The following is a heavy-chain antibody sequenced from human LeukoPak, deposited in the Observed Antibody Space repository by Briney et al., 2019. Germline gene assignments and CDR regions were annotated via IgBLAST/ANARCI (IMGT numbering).Heavy chain of an antibody. CDR1: GFTFSSYS. CDR2: ISSSSSYI. V-gene: IGHV3-21*01. D-gene: IGHD3-22*01. J-gene: IGHJ4*02. Sequence: GGSLRLSCAASGFTFSSYSMTWVRQAPGKGLEWVSSISSSSSYIYYADSVKGRFTISRDNAKNSLYLQMNSLRAEDTAVYYCARDDYDSSGPLSGYLDYWGQGTLVTVSS. CDR3: ARDDYDSSGPLSGYLDY.